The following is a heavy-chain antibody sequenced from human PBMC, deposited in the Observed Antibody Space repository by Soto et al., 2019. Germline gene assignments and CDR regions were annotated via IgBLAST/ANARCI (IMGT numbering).Heavy chain of an antibody. CDR3: ARATIVLVPAAMVSHWFDP. CDR2: IYYSGST. CDR1: GGSISSGDYY. J-gene: IGHJ5*02. V-gene: IGHV4-30-4*01. Sequence: QVQLQESGPGLVKPSQTLSLTCTVSGGSISSGDYYWSWIRQPPGKGLEWIGYIYYSGSTYYNPSLKSRVTISVDTSKNQFSLKLSSVTTADTVVYYCARATIVLVPAAMVSHWFDPWGQGTLVTVSS. D-gene: IGHD2-2*01.